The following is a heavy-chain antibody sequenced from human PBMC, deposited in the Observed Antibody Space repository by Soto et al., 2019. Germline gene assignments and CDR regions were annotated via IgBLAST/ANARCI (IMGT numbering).Heavy chain of an antibody. V-gene: IGHV1-69*13. J-gene: IGHJ6*02. CDR3: ARGPGVSGVGANYYYYYYGMDV. CDR2: IIPIFGTA. CDR1: GGTFSSYA. Sequence: ASVKVSCKASGGTFSSYAISWVRQAPGQGLEWMGGIIPIFGTANYARKFQGRVTITADESTSTAYMELSSLRSEDTAVYYCARGPGVSGVGANYYYYYYGMDVWGQGTTVTVSS. D-gene: IGHD6-25*01.